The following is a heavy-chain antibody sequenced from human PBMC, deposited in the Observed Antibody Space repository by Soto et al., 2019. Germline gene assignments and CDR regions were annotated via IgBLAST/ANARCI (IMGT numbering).Heavy chain of an antibody. V-gene: IGHV3-33*06. CDR1: GFSFSSYG. CDR2: IWYDGSNE. CDR3: AKDRGGGAVVPDY. J-gene: IGHJ4*02. D-gene: IGHD2-21*01. Sequence: QVQLVESGGGVVQPGRSLRLSCAASGFSFSSYGIHWVRQAPGKGLEWVAVIWYDGSNEYYADSVKGRFSISRDNSKSTGYLQRNSLRAGDTAVYYWAKDRGGGAVVPDYWGQGTLVTVSS.